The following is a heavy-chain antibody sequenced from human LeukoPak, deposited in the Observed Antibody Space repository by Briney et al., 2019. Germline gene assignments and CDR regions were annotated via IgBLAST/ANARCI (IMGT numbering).Heavy chain of an antibody. CDR3: ARQGATIFGVVTTWEPRLQYYYYGMDV. J-gene: IGHJ6*02. D-gene: IGHD3-3*01. Sequence: GESLKISCKGSGYSFTTYWIGWVRQMPGKGLEWMGIIYPGDSDTRYSPSFQGQVTISTDKSISTAYLQWSSLKASDTAMHYCARQGATIFGVVTTWEPRLQYYYYGMDVWGQGTTVTVSS. CDR1: GYSFTTYW. CDR2: IYPGDSDT. V-gene: IGHV5-51*01.